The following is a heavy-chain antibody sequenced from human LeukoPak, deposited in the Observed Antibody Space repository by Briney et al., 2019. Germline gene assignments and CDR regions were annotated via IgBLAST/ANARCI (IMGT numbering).Heavy chain of an antibody. J-gene: IGHJ4*02. D-gene: IGHD5-18*01. CDR2: INPNSGGT. CDR3: ATDLGGYSYVPYYFDY. V-gene: IGHV1-2*02. Sequence: ASVKVSCKASGYTFTGYYMHWVRQAPGQGLEWMGWINPNSGGTNYAQKFQGRVTMTRDTSISTAYMELSRLRSDDTAVYYCATDLGGYSYVPYYFDYWGQGTLVTVSS. CDR1: GYTFTGYY.